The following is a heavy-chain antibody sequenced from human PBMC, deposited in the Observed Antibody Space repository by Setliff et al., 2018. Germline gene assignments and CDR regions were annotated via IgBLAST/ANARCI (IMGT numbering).Heavy chain of an antibody. V-gene: IGHV4-34*01. CDR3: ARGRMRGSCSGPSCTYDPFDI. D-gene: IGHD2-2*01. CDR2: SNHGGST. CDR1: GESFSNNY. J-gene: IGHJ3*02. Sequence: SETLSLTCSVYGESFSNNYWSWIRQSPGRGLEWIGESNHGGSTSYNPSLKSRLTMSVDTSKNQFSLILRSVTAADTAVYYCARGRMRGSCSGPSCTYDPFDIWGQGTPVTVS.